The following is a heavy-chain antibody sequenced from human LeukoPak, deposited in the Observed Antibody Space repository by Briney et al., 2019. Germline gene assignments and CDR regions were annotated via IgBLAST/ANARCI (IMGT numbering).Heavy chain of an antibody. CDR1: GFTFSSYS. D-gene: IGHD6-19*01. CDR2: ISSSSSYI. V-gene: IGHV3-21*04. CDR3: ARSSGWPKDGAFDI. J-gene: IGHJ3*02. Sequence: SGGSLRLSCAASGFTFSSYSMNWVRQAPGKGLEWVSSISSSSSYIYYADSVKGRFTISRDNAKNSLYLQMNSLRAEDTAVYYCARSSGWPKDGAFDIWGQGTMVTVSS.